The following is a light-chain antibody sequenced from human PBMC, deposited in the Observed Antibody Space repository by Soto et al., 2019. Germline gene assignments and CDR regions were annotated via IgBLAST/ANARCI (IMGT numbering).Light chain of an antibody. CDR1: QSVRYNY. J-gene: IGKJ4*01. CDR2: ATS. Sequence: EIVLTQSPGTLSLSPGEGATLSCRSSQSVRYNYLAWYQQKPGQAPRLLIYATSSRASDVPARFSGGGSGTEFTLTIASLQSEDFAIYYCQQYNHWPRMLSFGGGTKVDIK. CDR3: QQYNHWPRMLS. V-gene: IGKV3-15*01.